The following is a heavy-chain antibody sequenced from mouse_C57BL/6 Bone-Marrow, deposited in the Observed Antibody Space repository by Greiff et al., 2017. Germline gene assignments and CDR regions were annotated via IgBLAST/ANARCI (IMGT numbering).Heavy chain of an antibody. CDR3: ARSTTVVDFYYFDY. Sequence: VQLQQSGAELVKPGASVKLSCKASGYTFTSYWMHWVKQRPGQGLEWIGMIHPNSGSTNYNEKFKSKATLTVDKASSTAYMQLSSLTSEYSAVYYCARSTTVVDFYYFDYWGQGTTLTVSS. D-gene: IGHD1-1*01. CDR2: IHPNSGST. CDR1: GYTFTSYW. V-gene: IGHV1-64*01. J-gene: IGHJ2*01.